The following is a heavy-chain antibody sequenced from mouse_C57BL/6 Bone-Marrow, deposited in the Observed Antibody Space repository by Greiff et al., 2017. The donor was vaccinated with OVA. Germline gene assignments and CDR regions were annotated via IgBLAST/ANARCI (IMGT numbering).Heavy chain of an antibody. CDR3: ARPYYSNCGAY. CDR2: ISNGGGST. Sequence: EVQLVESGGGLVQPGGSLKLSCAASGFTFSDYYMYWVRQTPEKRLEWVAYISNGGGSTYYPDTVKGRFTISRDNAKNTLYLQMSRLKSEDTAMYYCARPYYSNCGAYWGQGTLVTVSA. CDR1: GFTFSDYY. V-gene: IGHV5-12*01. D-gene: IGHD2-5*01. J-gene: IGHJ3*01.